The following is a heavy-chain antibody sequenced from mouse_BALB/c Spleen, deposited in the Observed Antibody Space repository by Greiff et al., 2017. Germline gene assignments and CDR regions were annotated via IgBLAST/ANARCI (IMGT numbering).Heavy chain of an antibody. CDR2: ISDGGSYT. J-gene: IGHJ4*01. CDR3: ARGGTTVVATVSHYYAMDY. D-gene: IGHD1-1*01. CDR1: GFTFSDYY. V-gene: IGHV5-4*02. Sequence: EVKLVESGGGLVKPGGSPKLSCAASGFTFSDYYMYWVRQTPEKRLEWVATISDGGSYTYYPDSVKGRFTISRDNAKNNLYLQMSSLKSEDTAMYYCARGGTTVVATVSHYYAMDYWGQGTSVTVSS.